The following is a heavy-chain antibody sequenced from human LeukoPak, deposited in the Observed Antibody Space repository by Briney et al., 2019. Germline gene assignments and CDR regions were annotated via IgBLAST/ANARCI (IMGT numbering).Heavy chain of an antibody. D-gene: IGHD6-13*01. V-gene: IGHV3-21*01. CDR2: ISSSSSYI. CDR1: GFTFSSYS. CDR3: ARDLIAAAGTGWFDP. J-gene: IGHJ5*02. Sequence: GGSLRLSCAASGFTFSSYSMNWVRQAPGKGLEWVSYISSSSSYIYYADSVKGRFTISRDNAKNSLYLQMNSLRAEDTAVYYCARDLIAAAGTGWFDPWGQGTLVTVSS.